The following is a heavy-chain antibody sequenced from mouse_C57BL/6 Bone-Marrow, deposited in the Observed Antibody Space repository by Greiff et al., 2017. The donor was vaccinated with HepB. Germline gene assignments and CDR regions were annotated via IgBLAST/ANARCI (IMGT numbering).Heavy chain of an antibody. CDR1: GYAFSSSW. V-gene: IGHV1-82*01. CDR2: IYPGDGDT. CDR3: ARQLRVYAMDY. D-gene: IGHD3-2*02. Sequence: QVQLKQSGPELVKPGASVKISCKASGYAFSSSWMNWVKQRPGKGLEWIGRIYPGDGDTNYNGKFKGKATLTADKSSSTAYMQLSSLTSEDSAVYFCARQLRVYAMDYWGQGTSVTVSS. J-gene: IGHJ4*01.